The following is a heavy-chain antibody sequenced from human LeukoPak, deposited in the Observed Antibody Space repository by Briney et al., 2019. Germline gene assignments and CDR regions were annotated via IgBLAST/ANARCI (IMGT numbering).Heavy chain of an antibody. Sequence: ASVKVSCKASGYTFTGYYMHWVRQAPGQGLEWMGWINPNSGGTNYAQKFRGRVTMTRDTSISTAYMELSMLRSDDTAVYYCARGTRDRFLEWSRDYYMDVWGEGTTVTVSS. CDR2: INPNSGGT. J-gene: IGHJ6*03. CDR3: ARGTRDRFLEWSRDYYMDV. V-gene: IGHV1-2*02. CDR1: GYTFTGYY. D-gene: IGHD3-3*01.